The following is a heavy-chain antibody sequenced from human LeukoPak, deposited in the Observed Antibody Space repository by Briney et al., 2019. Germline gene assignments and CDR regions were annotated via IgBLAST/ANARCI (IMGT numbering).Heavy chain of an antibody. Sequence: GSAVTVSCKASGGTFSSYDISWVRQAPGQGLEWVGGIIPIFGTANYAQTFQGRVTITTDESKSTAYMELSSLRSEDTAVYYCASEWAPKPQGYCSGGSCFTPAWFDPWGQGTLVTASS. CDR1: GGTFSSYD. J-gene: IGHJ5*02. CDR2: IIPIFGTA. CDR3: ASEWAPKPQGYCSGGSCFTPAWFDP. V-gene: IGHV1-69*05. D-gene: IGHD2-15*01.